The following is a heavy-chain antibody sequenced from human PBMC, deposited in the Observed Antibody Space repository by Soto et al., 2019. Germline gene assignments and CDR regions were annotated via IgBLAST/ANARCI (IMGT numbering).Heavy chain of an antibody. CDR3: SRDGRGCSGSSWCPLFVH. V-gene: IGHV3-30-3*01. Sequence: GGSLRLSCAASGFTFSSYAMHWVRQAPGKGLEWVAVISYDGSNKYYADSEKGRFTISKDKSKNTLYLQMNSLTAEDTAVYYCSRDGRGCSGSSWCPLFVHWGQGTLVTVSS. J-gene: IGHJ5*02. D-gene: IGHD2-15*01. CDR2: ISYDGSNK. CDR1: GFTFSSYA.